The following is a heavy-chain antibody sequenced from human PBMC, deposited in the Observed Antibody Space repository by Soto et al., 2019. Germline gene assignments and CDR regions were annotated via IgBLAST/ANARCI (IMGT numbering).Heavy chain of an antibody. CDR1: GGSISSGGYS. V-gene: IGHV4-30-2*01. Sequence: SETLSLTCAVSGGSISSGGYSWSWIRQPPGKGLEWIGYIYHSGSTYYNPSLKSRVTISVDRSKNQFSLKLSSVTAADTAVYYCARVLTSDYGGPAFDIWGQGTMVT. CDR2: IYHSGST. J-gene: IGHJ3*02. CDR3: ARVLTSDYGGPAFDI. D-gene: IGHD4-17*01.